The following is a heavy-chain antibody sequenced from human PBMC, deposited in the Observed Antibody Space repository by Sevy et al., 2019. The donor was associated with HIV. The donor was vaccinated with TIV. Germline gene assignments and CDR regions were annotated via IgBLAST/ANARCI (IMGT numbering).Heavy chain of an antibody. V-gene: IGHV3-23*01. CDR1: GFTFNIYS. Sequence: GGSLRLSCAASGFTFNIYSMGWVRQTPGTGLEWVASLSFGCGKINHADSVKGRFTMSRDDSKNAVYLQMNNLRVEDTAIYYCAREGCTKPHDYWGQGTLVTVSS. CDR3: AREGCTKPHDY. J-gene: IGHJ4*02. CDR2: LSFGCGKI. D-gene: IGHD2-8*01.